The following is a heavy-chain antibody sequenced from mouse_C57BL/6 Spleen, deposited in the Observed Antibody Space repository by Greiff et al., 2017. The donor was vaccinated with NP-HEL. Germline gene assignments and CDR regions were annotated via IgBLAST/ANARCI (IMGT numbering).Heavy chain of an antibody. Sequence: QVQLQQPGAELVMPGASVKLSCKASGYTFTSYWMHWVKQRPGQGLEWIGEIDPSDSYTNYNQKFKGKSTLTVDKSSSTAYMQLSSLTSEDSAVYYCARSRYYGSNYAMDYWGQGTSVTVSS. V-gene: IGHV1-69*01. CDR2: IDPSDSYT. D-gene: IGHD1-1*01. CDR1: GYTFTSYW. J-gene: IGHJ4*01. CDR3: ARSRYYGSNYAMDY.